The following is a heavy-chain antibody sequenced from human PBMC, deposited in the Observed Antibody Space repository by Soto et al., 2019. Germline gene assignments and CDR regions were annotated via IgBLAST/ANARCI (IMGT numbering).Heavy chain of an antibody. CDR2: IYYSGST. V-gene: IGHV4-59*01. J-gene: IGHJ6*02. Sequence: SETLSLTCTVSGGSITSYFWSWVRQPPGKGLEWIGYIYYSGSTNYNPSLKSRVAISVDTSKNQFSLKLSSVTAADTAVYYCARDKGIMWFGEARPSYYGMDVWGQGTTVTVSS. D-gene: IGHD3-10*01. CDR3: ARDKGIMWFGEARPSYYGMDV. CDR1: GGSITSYF.